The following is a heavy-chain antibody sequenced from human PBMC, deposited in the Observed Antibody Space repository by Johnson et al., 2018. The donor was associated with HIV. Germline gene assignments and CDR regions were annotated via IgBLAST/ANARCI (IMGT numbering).Heavy chain of an antibody. CDR2: ISWDGGST. V-gene: IGHV3-43D*03. CDR3: ARGARRITMIVVVNKAFDI. D-gene: IGHD3-22*01. CDR1: GFTFDDYA. J-gene: IGHJ3*02. Sequence: VQLVESGGVVVQPGGSLRLSCAASGFTFDDYAMHWVRQAPGKGLEWVSLISWDGGSTYYADSVKVRFTISRDNSKNSLYLQMKSLRAEDTAVYYCARGARRITMIVVVNKAFDIWGQGTMVTVSS.